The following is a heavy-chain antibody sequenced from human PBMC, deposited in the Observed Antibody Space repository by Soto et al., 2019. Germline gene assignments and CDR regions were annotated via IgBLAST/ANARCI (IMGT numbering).Heavy chain of an antibody. CDR2: IYYSGST. CDR3: ARLTQETYYYDSSGYCGQNRSSWYFDL. V-gene: IGHV4-59*01. CDR1: GGSISSYY. D-gene: IGHD3-22*01. J-gene: IGHJ2*01. Sequence: SETLCLTCTVAGGSISSYYWSWIRQPQGKGLEWIGYIYYSGSTNYNPSLKSRVTISVDTSKNQFSLKLSSVTAADTAVYYCARLTQETYYYDSSGYCGQNRSSWYFDLWARGTLVTVSS.